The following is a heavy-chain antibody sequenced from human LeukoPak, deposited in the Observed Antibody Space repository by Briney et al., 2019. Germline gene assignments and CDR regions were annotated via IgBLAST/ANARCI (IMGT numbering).Heavy chain of an antibody. CDR3: ARGGDGYNYGDY. V-gene: IGHV4-59*01. J-gene: IGHJ4*02. CDR1: GGSMKNYY. Sequence: SETLSLTCTVSGGSMKNYYWNWIRQPPGKGLEWIGYIFFSGTTRHNPSLSSRLTMSVDTSKNQFSLNLTSVTAADTAVYYCARGGDGYNYGDYWGQGTLVTVSS. D-gene: IGHD5-24*01. CDR2: IFFSGTT.